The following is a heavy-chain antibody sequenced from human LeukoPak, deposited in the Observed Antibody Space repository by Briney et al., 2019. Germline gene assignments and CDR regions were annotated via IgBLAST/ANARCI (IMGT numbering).Heavy chain of an antibody. CDR1: GFTFSSYW. D-gene: IGHD6-19*01. CDR3: ARGSGGVAGAYYFDY. Sequence: GGSLRLSCAASGFTFSSYWMHWVRQAPGKGLVWVSRINSDGSSTSYADSVKGRFTISRDNAKNTMYVQMNSLRAEDTAVYYCARGSGGVAGAYYFDYWGQGTLVTVSS. J-gene: IGHJ4*02. V-gene: IGHV3-74*01. CDR2: INSDGSST.